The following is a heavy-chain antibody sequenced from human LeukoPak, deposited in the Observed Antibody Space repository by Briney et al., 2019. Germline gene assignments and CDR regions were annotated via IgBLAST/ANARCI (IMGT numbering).Heavy chain of an antibody. CDR3: AKDRYYGSGSYFDY. D-gene: IGHD3-10*01. CDR1: GFTFNNYA. Sequence: GGSLRLSCAAAGFTFNNYAMGWVRQAPGKGLEWVSSISDNGDSTFYADSVKGRFTISRDNSKNTLYLQMNSLRAEDTAVYYCAKDRYYGSGSYFDYWGQGTLVTVSS. CDR2: ISDNGDST. V-gene: IGHV3-23*01. J-gene: IGHJ4*02.